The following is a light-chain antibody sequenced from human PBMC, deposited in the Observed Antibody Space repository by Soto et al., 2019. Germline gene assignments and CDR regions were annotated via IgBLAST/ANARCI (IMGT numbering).Light chain of an antibody. J-gene: IGKJ1*01. CDR3: QQYDRASWT. CDR2: RAS. CDR1: QSISSW. V-gene: IGKV1-5*03. Sequence: DIQMTQSPSTLSASVGDRVIITCRASQSISSWLAWYQRKPGKAPNLLIYRASTLKSGIPSRFSGSGSGTEFTLTISSLQPDDFATYYCQQYDRASWTFGPGTKVEIK.